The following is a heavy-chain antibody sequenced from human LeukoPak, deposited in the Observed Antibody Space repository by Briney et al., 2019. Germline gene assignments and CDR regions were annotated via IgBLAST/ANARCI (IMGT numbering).Heavy chain of an antibody. CDR1: GFTFSNFA. Sequence: GGSLRLSCAASGFTFSNFAMHWVRQAPGKGLEWVAVISYDGSNKYYADSVKGRFTISRDNAKNSLYLQMNTLTGEDTAVYYCARGANYGDYYPLYYFDSWGQGTLVTVSS. V-gene: IGHV3-30*04. CDR3: ARGANYGDYYPLYYFDS. J-gene: IGHJ4*02. D-gene: IGHD2-21*02. CDR2: ISYDGSNK.